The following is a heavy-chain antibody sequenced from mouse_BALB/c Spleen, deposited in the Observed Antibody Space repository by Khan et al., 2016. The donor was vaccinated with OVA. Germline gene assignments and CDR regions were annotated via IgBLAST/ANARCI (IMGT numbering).Heavy chain of an antibody. CDR2: ISDGGSYT. J-gene: IGHJ3*01. Sequence: EVELVESGGGLVKPGGSLTLSCAASGFTFSDYYMYWVRQTPEKRLEWVATISDGGSYTYYPDSMKGRFTISRDDVKNNLYLQMSSLKSEDTAIYFCARGYYGDPVAYWGQGTLVTVSA. CDR3: ARGYYGDPVAY. D-gene: IGHD2-13*01. V-gene: IGHV5-4*02. CDR1: GFTFSDYY.